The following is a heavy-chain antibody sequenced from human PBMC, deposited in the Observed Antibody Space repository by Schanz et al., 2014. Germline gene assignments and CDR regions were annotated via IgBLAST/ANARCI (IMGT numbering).Heavy chain of an antibody. V-gene: IGHV3-23*01. CDR1: GFTFSSYA. D-gene: IGHD2-15*01. J-gene: IGHJ5*01. CDR3: AKTPREYCNYDNCPNWFDS. Sequence: EVQLLESGGGLVQPGGSLRLSCAASGFTFSSYAMSWARQIPGKGREWAAAISASGGTTYYADSVKGRFTISRDNSKNTLYLQMNSLRAEDTAVYYCAKTPREYCNYDNCPNWFDSWGQGTLVTASS. CDR2: ISASGGTT.